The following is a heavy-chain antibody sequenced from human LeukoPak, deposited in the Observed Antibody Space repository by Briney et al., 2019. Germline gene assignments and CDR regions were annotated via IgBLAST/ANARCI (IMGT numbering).Heavy chain of an antibody. Sequence: GGSLRLSCTASGFSFSSYWMHWVRQAPGKGLEWVSTLSDSGGGTYYADSVKGRFTISRDNSKNTLYLQMNSLRAEDTAVYYCAKGYGWEASYYYYYMDVWGKGTTVTISS. J-gene: IGHJ6*03. V-gene: IGHV3-23*01. D-gene: IGHD1-26*01. CDR2: LSDSGGGT. CDR3: AKGYGWEASYYYYYMDV. CDR1: GFSFSSYW.